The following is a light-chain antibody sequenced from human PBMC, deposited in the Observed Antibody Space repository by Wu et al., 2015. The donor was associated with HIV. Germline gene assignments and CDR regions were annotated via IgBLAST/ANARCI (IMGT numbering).Light chain of an antibody. J-gene: IGKJ2*01. V-gene: IGKV3-11*01. CDR3: QQFEF. CDR2: DSS. Sequence: EVVLTQSPGTLSLSPGESATLFCKVSQSGNSLTWIQKRRGQAPRLPIYDSSRRASGVPGRFIGSGSGTDFSLTIKNVIREDFAVYFCQQFEFFGLGTALEI. CDR1: QSGNS.